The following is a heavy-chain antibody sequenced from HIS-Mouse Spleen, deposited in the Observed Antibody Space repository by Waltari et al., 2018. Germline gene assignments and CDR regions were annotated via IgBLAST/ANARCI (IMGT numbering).Heavy chain of an antibody. Sequence: EVQLVETGGGLIQPGGSLRLSCAASGFTVSSNYISWVRHAPGKGLEWVSVIYSGGSTYYADSVKGRFTISRDNSKNTLYLQMNSLRAEDTAVYYCARHYYYGSGSYYFDYWGQGTLVTVSS. CDR2: IYSGGST. D-gene: IGHD3-10*01. CDR1: GFTVSSNY. V-gene: IGHV3-53*02. J-gene: IGHJ4*02. CDR3: ARHYYYGSGSYYFDY.